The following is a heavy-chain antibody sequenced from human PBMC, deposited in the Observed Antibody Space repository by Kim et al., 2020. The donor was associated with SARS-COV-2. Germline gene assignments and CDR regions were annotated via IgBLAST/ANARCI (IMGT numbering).Heavy chain of an antibody. J-gene: IGHJ4*02. CDR2: ISSSSSYI. V-gene: IGHV3-21*01. CDR1: GFTFSSYS. D-gene: IGHD5-18*01. Sequence: GGSLRLSCAASGFTFSSYSMNWVRQAPGKGLEWVSSISSSSSYIYYADSVKGRFTISRDNAKNSLYLQMNSLRAEDTAVYYCARAPEGVGYSYGWVDYWGQGTLVTVSS. CDR3: ARAPEGVGYSYGWVDY.